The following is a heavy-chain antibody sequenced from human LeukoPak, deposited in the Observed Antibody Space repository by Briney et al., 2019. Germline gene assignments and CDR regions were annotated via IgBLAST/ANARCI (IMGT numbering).Heavy chain of an antibody. CDR3: ARDSAGGSSPFNYGMDV. V-gene: IGHV3-33*01. D-gene: IGHD6-13*01. J-gene: IGHJ6*02. CDR2: IWYDGSNK. CDR1: GFTFSSYG. Sequence: GRSLRLSCAASGFTFSSYGMHWVRQVPGKGLEWVAVIWYDGSNKYYADSVKGRFTISRDNSKNTLYLQMNSLRAEDTAVYYCARDSAGGSSPFNYGMDVWGQGTTVTVSS.